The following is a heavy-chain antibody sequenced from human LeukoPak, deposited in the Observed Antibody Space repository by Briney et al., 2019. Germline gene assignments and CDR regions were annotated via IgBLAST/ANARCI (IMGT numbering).Heavy chain of an antibody. Sequence: PGGSLRLSCAASGFTFSSYSMNWVRQAPGKGLEWVSSISSSSSYIYYADSVKGRFTISRDNAKNTLYLQMNSLRAEDTAVYYCARVGWMEMATISAFRVGAFDIWGQGTMVTVSS. V-gene: IGHV3-21*01. CDR2: ISSSSSYI. CDR3: ARVGWMEMATISAFRVGAFDI. D-gene: IGHD5-24*01. CDR1: GFTFSSYS. J-gene: IGHJ3*02.